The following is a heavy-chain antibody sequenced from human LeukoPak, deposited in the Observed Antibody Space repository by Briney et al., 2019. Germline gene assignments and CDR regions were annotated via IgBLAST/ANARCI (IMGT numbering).Heavy chain of an antibody. J-gene: IGHJ4*02. CDR3: ARGRYYLDS. V-gene: IGHV3-30-3*01. CDR2: ISYDGRNE. D-gene: IGHD4-17*01. Sequence: GRSLRLSCAASGFSFSSYAMHWVRQAPGKGLEWVAVISYDGRNEYYADSVKGRFTISRDNAKNTLYLQMNSLRAEDTAVYYCARGRYYLDSWGQGTLVTVSS. CDR1: GFSFSSYA.